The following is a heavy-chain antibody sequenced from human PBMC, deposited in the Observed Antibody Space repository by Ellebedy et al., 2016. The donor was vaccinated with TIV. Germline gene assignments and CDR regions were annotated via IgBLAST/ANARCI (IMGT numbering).Heavy chain of an antibody. J-gene: IGHJ3*02. CDR3: ARHSGGPVDVFDI. D-gene: IGHD1-26*01. CDR2: ISSSGSAV. Sequence: GESLKISCAASGFSFSDYYMSWIRQAPGKGLEWVSYISSSGSAVYYATSVKGRFTISRENAKNSLFLQMNSLRAEDTAVYYCARHSGGPVDVFDIWGQGTMVTVSS. V-gene: IGHV3-11*04. CDR1: GFSFSDYY.